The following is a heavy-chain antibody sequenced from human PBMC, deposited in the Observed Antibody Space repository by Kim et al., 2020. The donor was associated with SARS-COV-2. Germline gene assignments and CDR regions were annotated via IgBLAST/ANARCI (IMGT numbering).Heavy chain of an antibody. CDR2: TNPYTTGT. Sequence: ASVKVSCKASGYTFTAHYIHWVRQAPGGGLEWMGWTNPYTTGTNYARKFQGRVTMTSDTSINTVYMDLARLTSDDTAVYYCARDTEGVPTWYFDLWGRGTLVAVSS. CDR1: GYTFTAHY. CDR3: ARDTEGVPTWYFDL. V-gene: IGHV1-2*02. J-gene: IGHJ2*01.